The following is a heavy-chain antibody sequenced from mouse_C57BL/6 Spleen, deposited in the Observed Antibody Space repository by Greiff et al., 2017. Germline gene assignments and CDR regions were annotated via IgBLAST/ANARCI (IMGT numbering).Heavy chain of an antibody. CDR3: ARSDPEAWFAY. V-gene: IGHV1-26*01. Sequence: VQLQQSGPELVKPGASVKISCKASGYTFTDYYMNWVKQSHGKSLEWIGDINPNNGGTSYNQKFKGKATLTVDKSSSTAYMELRSLTSEDSAVYYCARSDPEAWFAYWGQGTLVTVSA. CDR2: INPNNGGT. CDR1: GYTFTDYY. J-gene: IGHJ3*01.